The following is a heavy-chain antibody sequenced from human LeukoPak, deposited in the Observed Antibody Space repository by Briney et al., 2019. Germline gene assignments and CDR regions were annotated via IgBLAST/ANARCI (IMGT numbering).Heavy chain of an antibody. J-gene: IGHJ4*02. V-gene: IGHV4-4*07. Sequence: SETLSLTCSVSGAFISNHHWSWIRQPAGKGLEWIGRIYSSGSTTYNPSLKSRVTMPVDTSKSQFSLRLTSVTAADTAVYYCARDKVANDYWGQGTLVTVAS. D-gene: IGHD5-12*01. CDR2: IYSSGST. CDR3: ARDKVANDY. CDR1: GAFISNHH.